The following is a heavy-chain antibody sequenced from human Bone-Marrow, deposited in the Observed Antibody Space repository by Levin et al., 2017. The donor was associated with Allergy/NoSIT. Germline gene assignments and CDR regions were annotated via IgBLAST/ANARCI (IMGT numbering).Heavy chain of an antibody. V-gene: IGHV3-9*01. CDR2: ISWNSDSI. CDR3: VKTNGGSYYDAFGI. Sequence: LSLTCAASGFTFDDYAMHWVRQAPGKGLEWVSSISWNSDSIFYADSVKGRFTISRDNAKNSLFLRLNSLTPEDTALYYCVKTNGGSYYDAFGIWGQGTMVTVSS. CDR1: GFTFDDYA. J-gene: IGHJ3*02. D-gene: IGHD2-15*01.